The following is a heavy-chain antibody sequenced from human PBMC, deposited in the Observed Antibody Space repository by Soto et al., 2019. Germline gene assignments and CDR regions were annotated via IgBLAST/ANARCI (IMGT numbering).Heavy chain of an antibody. CDR3: ASNSSGWYLMGDAFDI. CDR2: IIPILGIA. Sequence: SVKVSFKAPGYTFSSYDISLVRHTPGQGLEWMGRIIPILGIANYAQKFQGRVTITADKSTSTAYMELSSLRSEDTAVYYCASNSSGWYLMGDAFDIWGQGTMVTVSS. D-gene: IGHD6-19*01. J-gene: IGHJ3*02. CDR1: GYTFSSYD. V-gene: IGHV1-69*04.